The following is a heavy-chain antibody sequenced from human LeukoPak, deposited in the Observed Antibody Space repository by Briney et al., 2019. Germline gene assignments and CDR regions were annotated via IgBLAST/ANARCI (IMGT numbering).Heavy chain of an antibody. J-gene: IGHJ4*02. Sequence: GGSLRLSCAASGYTFSSYEMKWVRQAPGKGLEWVSYISSSGRTVYYADSVKGRLTISRDNAKDSLYLQMNSLRAEDTAVYYCARQIVGATGLDYWGQGTLVTVSS. CDR2: ISSSGRTV. D-gene: IGHD1-26*01. V-gene: IGHV3-48*03. CDR1: GYTFSSYE. CDR3: ARQIVGATGLDY.